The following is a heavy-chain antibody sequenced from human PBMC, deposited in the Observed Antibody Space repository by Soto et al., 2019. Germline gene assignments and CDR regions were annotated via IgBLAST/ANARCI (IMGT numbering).Heavy chain of an antibody. Sequence: EVQLLESGGGLVQPGWSLRLSCAASGFTFSSYAMSWVRQAPGKGLEWVSVISGSGDTTNYADSVKDRFTISRDNSKNSLYLQMNSLRVSDTAIYYCAKSSSWAHYYYMDVWGKGTTVTVSS. CDR3: AKSSSWAHYYYMDV. D-gene: IGHD2-2*01. CDR2: ISGSGDTT. CDR1: GFTFSSYA. V-gene: IGHV3-23*01. J-gene: IGHJ6*03.